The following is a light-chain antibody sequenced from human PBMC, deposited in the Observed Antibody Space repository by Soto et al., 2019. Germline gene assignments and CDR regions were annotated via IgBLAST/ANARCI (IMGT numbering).Light chain of an antibody. J-gene: IGLJ1*01. Sequence: QSALTQPRSVSGSPGQSVTISCTGTSSDVGGYNYVSWYQQHPGKAPKLMIYDVSKWPSGVPDRFSGSKSGNTASLTISGLQAEDEADCCSYAGSHLYVFGTGTKVTVL. CDR3: CSYAGSHLYV. V-gene: IGLV2-11*01. CDR2: DVS. CDR1: SSDVGGYNY.